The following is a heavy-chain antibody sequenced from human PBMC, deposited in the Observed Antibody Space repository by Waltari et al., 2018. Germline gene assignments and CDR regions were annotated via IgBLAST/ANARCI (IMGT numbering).Heavy chain of an antibody. Sequence: QVQLQESGPGLVKPSETLSLTCAVSGYSISSGYYWGWIRQPPGKGLEWIGSIYHSGSTYYTPSLKSRVTISVDTSKNQFSLKLSSVTAADTAVYYCARGGFDSSGYLFDYWGQGTLVTVSS. CDR1: GYSISSGYY. J-gene: IGHJ4*02. D-gene: IGHD3-22*01. V-gene: IGHV4-38-2*01. CDR3: ARGGFDSSGYLFDY. CDR2: IYHSGST.